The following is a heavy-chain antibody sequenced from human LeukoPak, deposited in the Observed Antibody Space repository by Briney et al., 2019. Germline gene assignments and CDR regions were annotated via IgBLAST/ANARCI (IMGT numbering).Heavy chain of an antibody. CDR1: GGSFSGYY. CDR3: ARGLWSSGWYWVDY. V-gene: IGHV4-59*10. D-gene: IGHD6-19*01. Sequence: SETLSLTCAVYGGSFSGYYWSWIRQPPGKGLEWIGRIYTSGSTNYNPSLKSRVTISVDTSKNQFSLKLSSLTAADTAVYYCARGLWSSGWYWVDYWGQGTLVTVSS. CDR2: IYTSGST. J-gene: IGHJ4*02.